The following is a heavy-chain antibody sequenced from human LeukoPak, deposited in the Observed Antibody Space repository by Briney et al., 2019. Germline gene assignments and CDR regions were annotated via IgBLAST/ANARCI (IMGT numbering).Heavy chain of an antibody. J-gene: IGHJ5*02. Sequence: GGSLRLSCAASGFTFSNAWMSWVRQAPGKGLKWVGRIKSKTDGGTTDYAAPVKGRFTISRDDSKNTLYLQMNSLKTEDTAVYYCTTEDFLKDVRSWGQGTLVTVSS. CDR3: TTEDFLKDVRS. D-gene: IGHD2/OR15-2a*01. CDR1: GFTFSNAW. CDR2: IKSKTDGGTT. V-gene: IGHV3-15*01.